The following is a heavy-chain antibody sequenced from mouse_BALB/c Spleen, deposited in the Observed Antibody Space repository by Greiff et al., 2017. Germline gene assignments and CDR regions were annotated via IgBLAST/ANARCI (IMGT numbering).Heavy chain of an antibody. CDR3: ARRNEGYCP. J-gene: IGHJ3*01. CDR2: IDPENGNT. Sequence: VQLQQSGAELVRPGALVKLSCKASGFNIKDYYMHWVKQRPEQGLEWIGWIDPENGNTIYDPKFQGKASITADTSSNTAYLQLSSLTSEDTAVYYCARRNEGYCPWGQGTLVTVSA. V-gene: IGHV14-1*02. CDR1: GFNIKDYY. D-gene: IGHD2-3*01.